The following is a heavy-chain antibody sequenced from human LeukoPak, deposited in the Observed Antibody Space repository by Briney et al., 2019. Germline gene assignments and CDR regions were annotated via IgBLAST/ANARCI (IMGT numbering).Heavy chain of an antibody. CDR1: GFTFSSYS. V-gene: IGHV3-21*01. CDR2: ISSSSSYI. J-gene: IGHJ6*03. D-gene: IGHD3-10*01. CDR3: ARDRDYGSGSTRTKVGYYYYMDV. Sequence: PGGSLRLSCAASGFTFSSYSMNWVRQAPGKGLEWVSSISSSSSYIYYADSVKGRFTISRDNAKNSLYLQMNSLRAEDTAVYYCARDRDYGSGSTRTKVGYYYYMDVWGKGTTVTISS.